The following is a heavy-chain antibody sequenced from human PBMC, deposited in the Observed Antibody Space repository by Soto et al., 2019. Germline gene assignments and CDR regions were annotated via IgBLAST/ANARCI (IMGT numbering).Heavy chain of an antibody. Sequence: EVQLLESGGGLVQTGGSLRLSCAASGFIFSSYDMNWVRQAPGKGLEWVSTIRGSVGTTYYADSVKGRFTISRDNSKTTLYLQMNSQRAEDTAIYYCARVGYDGYDYSIFDYWGQGTLVTVSS. CDR3: ARVGYDGYDYSIFDY. J-gene: IGHJ4*02. CDR2: IRGSVGTT. V-gene: IGHV3-23*01. D-gene: IGHD5-12*01. CDR1: GFIFSSYD.